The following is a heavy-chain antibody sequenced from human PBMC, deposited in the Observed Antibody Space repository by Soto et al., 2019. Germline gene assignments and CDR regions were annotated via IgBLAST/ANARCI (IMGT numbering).Heavy chain of an antibody. D-gene: IGHD1-26*01. J-gene: IGHJ3*02. CDR1: GGTFSSYA. Sequence: QVQLVQSGAEVKKPGSSVKVSCKASGGTFSSYAISWVRQAPGQGLEWMGEIIPIFGTANYAQKFQGRVTITADDSTSTADMELSSLRSEDTAVYYCAGDHLGATTSAAFDIWGQGTMVTVSS. CDR3: AGDHLGATTSAAFDI. V-gene: IGHV1-69*01. CDR2: IIPIFGTA.